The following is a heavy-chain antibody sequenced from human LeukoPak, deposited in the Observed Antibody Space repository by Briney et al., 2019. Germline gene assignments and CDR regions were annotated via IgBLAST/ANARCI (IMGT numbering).Heavy chain of an antibody. CDR1: GFTFSSYE. J-gene: IGHJ4*02. D-gene: IGHD6-19*01. V-gene: IGHV3-48*03. CDR2: ISSSGATR. Sequence: PGGSLRLSCAASGFTFSSYEMDWVRQAPGGGLEGVSYISSSGATRYYADSVKGRFTISRDNSKNTLYLQMNSLRAEDTAVYYCAKDRGSGWYGNDYWGQGTLVTVSS. CDR3: AKDRGSGWYGNDY.